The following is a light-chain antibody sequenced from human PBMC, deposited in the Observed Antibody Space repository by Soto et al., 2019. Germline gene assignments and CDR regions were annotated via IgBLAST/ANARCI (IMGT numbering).Light chain of an antibody. CDR1: SSNIGSNT. CDR3: AAWDDSLNVNVV. CDR2: SNH. J-gene: IGLJ2*01. V-gene: IGLV1-44*01. Sequence: QSVLTQPPSASGTPGQRVTISCSGSSSNIGSNTVNWYQQLPGTAPKLLIYSNHQRPSGVPDRFSGSKSGTSASLAISVLQSEDEADYYCAAWDDSLNVNVVFGGGTKLTVL.